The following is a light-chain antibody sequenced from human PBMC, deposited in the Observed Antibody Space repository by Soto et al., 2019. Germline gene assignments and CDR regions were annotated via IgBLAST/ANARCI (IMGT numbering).Light chain of an antibody. CDR1: QSISSW. V-gene: IGKV1-5*03. CDR2: KAS. J-gene: IGKJ4*01. CDR3: QQYNSYLS. Sequence: DIQMTQSPSTLSASVGDRVTITCRASQSISSWLAWYQQKPGKAPKLLIYKASSLESGVPSRFSGSGSGTEFTLTISRLQPDDVASYYCQQYNSYLSFGGGTKVEIK.